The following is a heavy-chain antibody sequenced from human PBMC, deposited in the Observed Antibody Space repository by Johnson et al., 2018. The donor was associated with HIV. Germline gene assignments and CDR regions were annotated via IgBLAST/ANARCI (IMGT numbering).Heavy chain of an antibody. V-gene: IGHV3-20*04. D-gene: IGHD6-19*01. CDR2: INWNGGST. J-gene: IGHJ3*02. CDR3: ARVHHISSGRYVDAFDI. CDR1: GFTFDDYG. Sequence: MQLVESGGGVARPGGSLRLSCAASGFTFDDYGMSWVRQAPGKGLEWVSGINWNGGSTGYADSVKGRFTISRDNAKNSLYLQMNSLRAEDTAMYYCARVHHISSGRYVDAFDIWGQGTMVTVSS.